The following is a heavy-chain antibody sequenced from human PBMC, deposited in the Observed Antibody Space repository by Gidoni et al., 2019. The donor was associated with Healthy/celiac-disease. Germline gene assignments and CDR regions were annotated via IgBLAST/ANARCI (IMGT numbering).Heavy chain of an antibody. D-gene: IGHD3-3*01. V-gene: IGHV3-64D*09. Sequence: EVQLVESGGGLVQPGGSLRLSCSASGFTFSSYAMHWVRQAPGKGLEYVSAISSNGGSTYYADSVKGRFTISRDNSKNTLYLQMSSLRAEDTAVYYCVKVGKDYDFWSGENFDYWGQGTLVTVSS. CDR1: GFTFSSYA. CDR2: ISSNGGST. J-gene: IGHJ4*02. CDR3: VKVGKDYDFWSGENFDY.